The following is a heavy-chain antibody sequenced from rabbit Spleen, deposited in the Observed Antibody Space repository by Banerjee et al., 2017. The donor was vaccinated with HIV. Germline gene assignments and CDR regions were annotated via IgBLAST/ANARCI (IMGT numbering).Heavy chain of an antibody. J-gene: IGHJ4*01. D-gene: IGHD1-1*01. CDR3: ARDLDGVIGWNFGW. V-gene: IGHV1S45*01. CDR1: GFSISSYYM. Sequence: QEQLEESAGGLVQPGGSLTLTCTASGFSISSYYMNWVRQAPGKGLEWIGCIYTGNVKTYYASWAKGRFTISKTSSTTVTLQMTSLTAADTATYFCARDLDGVIGWNFGWWGPGTLVTVS. CDR2: IYTGNVKT.